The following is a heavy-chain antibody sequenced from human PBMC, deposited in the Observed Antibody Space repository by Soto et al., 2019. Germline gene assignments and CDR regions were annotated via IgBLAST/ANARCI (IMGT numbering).Heavy chain of an antibody. J-gene: IGHJ5*02. CDR2: ISAYNGNT. V-gene: IGHV1-18*01. CDR1: GYTFTSYG. CDR3: ARATGLVGPLNRLAP. D-gene: IGHD2-21*01. Sequence: ASVKVSCKASGYTFTSYGISWVRQAPGQGLEWMGWISAYNGNTNYAQKLQGRVTMTTDTSTSTAYMELRSLRSDDTAVYYCARATGLVGPLNRLAPWGQGTLVTVSS.